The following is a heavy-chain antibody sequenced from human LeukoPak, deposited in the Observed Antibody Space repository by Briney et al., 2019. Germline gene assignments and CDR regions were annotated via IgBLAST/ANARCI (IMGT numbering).Heavy chain of an antibody. CDR3: ARRRSVATDY. V-gene: IGHV4-39*01. J-gene: IGHJ4*02. CDR1: GGSISSSSYY. CDR2: IYYSGST. Sequence: PSETLSLTCTVSGGSISSSSYYWVWIRQPPGKGLEWIGSIYYSGSTYYNPSLKSRVTISVDTSKNQFSLKLSSVTAADTAVYYCARRRSVATDYWGQGTLVTVSS. D-gene: IGHD6-19*01.